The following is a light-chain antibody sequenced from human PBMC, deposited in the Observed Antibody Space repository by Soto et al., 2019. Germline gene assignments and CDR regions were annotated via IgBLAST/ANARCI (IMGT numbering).Light chain of an antibody. V-gene: IGKV3-15*01. CDR3: QQYRNWPRT. CDR2: GAS. CDR1: QSVGSN. Sequence: EIVMSQSPATLSVSPGERATLSCRASQSVGSNLAWYQQKAGQAPRLLIYGASTRATGIPARFSGRGSGTEFTLTINNLQSEDFAVYYCQQYRNWPRTFGQGTKADIK. J-gene: IGKJ1*01.